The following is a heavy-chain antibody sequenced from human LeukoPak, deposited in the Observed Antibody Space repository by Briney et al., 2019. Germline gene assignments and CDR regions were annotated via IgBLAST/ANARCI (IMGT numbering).Heavy chain of an antibody. D-gene: IGHD7-27*01. V-gene: IGHV3-48*01. CDR1: GFTFSSYS. Sequence: GGSLRLSCAASGFTFSSYSMNWVRQAPGKGLEWVSYISSSSSTIYYEDYVKGRFTISRDNSKNTLYLQMKSPSATDTAVYYCAKDHSWDSWGYVWGKGTTVTVSS. CDR2: ISSSSSTI. J-gene: IGHJ6*04. CDR3: AKDHSWDSWGYV.